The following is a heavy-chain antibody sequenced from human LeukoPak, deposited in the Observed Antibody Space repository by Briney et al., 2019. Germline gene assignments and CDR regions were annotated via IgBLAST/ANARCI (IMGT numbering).Heavy chain of an antibody. D-gene: IGHD6-19*01. CDR1: GFMFRSFE. Sequence: GGSLRLSCAASGFMFRSFEMYWVRQAPGKGLEWIAYISSGATTMYYADSVKGRFTISRDDAKNSLFLQMNSLRAEDTAVYYCALLAVASDFDYWGQGALVTVST. CDR3: ALLAVASDFDY. V-gene: IGHV3-48*03. J-gene: IGHJ4*02. CDR2: ISSGATTM.